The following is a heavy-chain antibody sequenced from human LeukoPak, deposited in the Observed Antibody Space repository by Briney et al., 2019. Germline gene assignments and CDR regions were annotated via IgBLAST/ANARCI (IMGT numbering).Heavy chain of an antibody. D-gene: IGHD3-9*01. CDR1: GFTFSNAW. V-gene: IGHV3-15*07. CDR2: IRSNSDGGTI. CDR3: AREFRYFYGMDV. Sequence: GGSLRLSCATSGFTFSNAWMNWVRQAPGKGLEWVGRIRSNSDGGTIDYAAPVRGRFGLSRDDSKNTLYLQMNSLRAEDTAVYYCAREFRYFYGMDVWGQGTTVTVSS. J-gene: IGHJ6*02.